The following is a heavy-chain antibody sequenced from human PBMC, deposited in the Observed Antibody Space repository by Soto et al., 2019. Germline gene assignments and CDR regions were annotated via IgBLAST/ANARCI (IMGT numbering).Heavy chain of an antibody. CDR2: IYHSGST. CDR3: ARSPRYSSGWYPQLPIYYFDY. D-gene: IGHD6-19*01. V-gene: IGHV4-30-2*01. Sequence: TLSLTCAVSGGSISSGGYSWSWIRQPPGKGLEWIGYIYHSGSTYYNPSLKSRVTISVDRSKNQFSLKLSSVTAADTAVYYCARSPRYSSGWYPQLPIYYFDYWGQGTLVTVYS. CDR1: GGSISSGGYS. J-gene: IGHJ4*02.